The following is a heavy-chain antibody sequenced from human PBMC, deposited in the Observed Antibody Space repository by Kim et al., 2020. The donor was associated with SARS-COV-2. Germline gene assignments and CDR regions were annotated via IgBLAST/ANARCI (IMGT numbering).Heavy chain of an antibody. D-gene: IGHD1-20*01. V-gene: IGHV4-39*01. J-gene: IGHJ4*02. CDR3: ARHSLRELITDNTYFDS. CDR2: ISQTGTT. Sequence: SCGSFTSNTYSWGWIRKPPGKRLEWIGTISQTGTTYYTPSLSSRVTISLDRSKNLLSLNLTSVTAADAAVYYCARHSLRELITDNTYFDSWGQGRLVTVSA. CDR1: CGSFTSNTYS.